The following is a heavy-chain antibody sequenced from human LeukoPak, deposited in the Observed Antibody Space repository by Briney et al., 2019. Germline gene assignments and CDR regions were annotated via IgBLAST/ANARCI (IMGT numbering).Heavy chain of an antibody. V-gene: IGHV4-39*01. CDR2: MYYDGST. J-gene: IGHJ4*02. CDR1: GGSIYSTTFY. Sequence: SETLSLTCTVSGGSIYSTTFYWGWIRQPPGKGLEWIGSMYYDGSTYHNPSLKSRVTISVDTSNNQFSLKLTSVTAADTAVYFCARRSDSGSDDGEDSFDYWGQGTLVTVSS. D-gene: IGHD3-10*01. CDR3: ARRSDSGSDDGEDSFDY.